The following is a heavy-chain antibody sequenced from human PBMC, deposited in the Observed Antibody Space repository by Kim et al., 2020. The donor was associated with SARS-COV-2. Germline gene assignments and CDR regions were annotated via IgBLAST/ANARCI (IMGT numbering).Heavy chain of an antibody. Sequence: TYNNPTPKGTVTLSVDTSKKQFSLRLSSVTAADAAVYYCARHLRNWYFDLWGRGTLVTVSS. CDR3: ARHLRNWYFDL. J-gene: IGHJ2*01. V-gene: IGHV4-39*01. CDR2: T.